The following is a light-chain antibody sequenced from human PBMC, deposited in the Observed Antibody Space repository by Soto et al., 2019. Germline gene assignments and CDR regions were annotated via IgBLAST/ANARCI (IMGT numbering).Light chain of an antibody. CDR3: QHYGSSPQYT. V-gene: IGKV3-20*01. CDR2: AAS. J-gene: IGKJ2*01. CDR1: RSFASSY. Sequence: EIVLTQSRATLSLSPGERATLSCRASRSFASSYLGWYQQKPGQAPRLLLYAASKRATGIPDRFSGGGSGTDWTGRSDRLEPEDSAVYYRQHYGSSPQYTVGQGTKADIK.